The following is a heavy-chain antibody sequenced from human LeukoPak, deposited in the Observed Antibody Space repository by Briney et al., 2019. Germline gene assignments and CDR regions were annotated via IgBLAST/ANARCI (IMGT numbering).Heavy chain of an antibody. D-gene: IGHD2-8*02. Sequence: GGSLRLSCAASGFTFRSYWMSWVRQAPGKGLEWVANIKEDGSEKYYVDAVKGRFTISSDNAKNSLYLQMNSLRAEDTAVYYCARDSYWARDYCGQGTLVTVSS. CDR2: IKEDGSEK. CDR1: GFTFRSYW. V-gene: IGHV3-7*01. J-gene: IGHJ4*02. CDR3: ARDSYWARDY.